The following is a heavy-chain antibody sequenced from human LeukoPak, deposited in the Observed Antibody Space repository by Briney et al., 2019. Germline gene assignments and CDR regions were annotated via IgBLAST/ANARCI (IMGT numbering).Heavy chain of an antibody. CDR3: ARGGSENYRFDH. J-gene: IGHJ4*02. Sequence: VSRISSDGSITTYAXXXKXXFTIXXDXAKNTLFLQMNSLRAEDTAVYYCARGGSENYRFDHWGQGTLVTVSS. D-gene: IGHD1-26*01. V-gene: IGHV3-74*01. CDR2: ISSDGSIT.